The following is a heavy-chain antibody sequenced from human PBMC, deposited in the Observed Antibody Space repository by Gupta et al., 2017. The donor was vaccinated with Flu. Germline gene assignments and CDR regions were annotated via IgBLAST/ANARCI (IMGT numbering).Heavy chain of an antibody. CDR1: GFPFSSYA. CDR3: AKQGVVVPAAIGGDY. D-gene: IGHD2-2*01. J-gene: IGHJ4*02. CDR2: ISGSGGST. Sequence: EVQLLESGGGLVQPGGSLRLSFAASGFPFSSYAMSWVRQAPGKGLGWVSAISGSGGSTYYADSVKGRFTFSRDNSKNTLYLQMNSLRAEDTAVYSCAKQGVVVPAAIGGDYWGQGTLVTGSS. V-gene: IGHV3-23*01.